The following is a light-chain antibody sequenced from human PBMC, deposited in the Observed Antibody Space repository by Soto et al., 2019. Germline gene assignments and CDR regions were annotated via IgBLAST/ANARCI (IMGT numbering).Light chain of an antibody. CDR1: SSDVGGYNY. V-gene: IGLV2-8*01. CDR3: ISYAGSNKPA. CDR2: DVN. J-gene: IGLJ2*01. Sequence: QSVLTQPPSASGSPGQSVAISCSGTSSDVGGYNYVSWYQQHPGKAPKLMIYDVNKRPSGVPDRFSGSKSGNTASLTVSGLQAEDEADYYCISYAGSNKPAFGGGTKLPVL.